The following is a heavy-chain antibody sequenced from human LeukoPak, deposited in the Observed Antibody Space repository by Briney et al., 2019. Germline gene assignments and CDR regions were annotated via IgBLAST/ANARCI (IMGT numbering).Heavy chain of an antibody. CDR3: ARDGATGYWVDV. CDR2: ISSSGSTI. J-gene: IGHJ6*04. CDR1: GFTFSSYE. V-gene: IGHV3-48*03. D-gene: IGHD3-9*01. Sequence: GGSLRLSCAASGFTFSSYEMNWVRQAPGKGLEWVSYISSSGSTIYYADSVKGRFTISRDNAKNSLYLQMNSLRAEDTAVYYCARDGATGYWVDVWGKGTTVTISS.